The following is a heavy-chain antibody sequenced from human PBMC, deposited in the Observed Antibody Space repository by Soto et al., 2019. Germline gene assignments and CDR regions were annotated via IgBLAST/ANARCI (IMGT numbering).Heavy chain of an antibody. D-gene: IGHD2-15*01. CDR3: ARASTDPTGWYYFDE. Sequence: GASVKVSCKASGYTFIGYHIHCVRQAPGQGLEWMGSIKPNTGGTNYAQKFQGWVTMTRDTALNTAYMELSSLRSNDTAMYYCARASTDPTGWYYFDEWGQGTPVTVS. V-gene: IGHV1-2*04. CDR1: GYTFIGYH. CDR2: IKPNTGGT. J-gene: IGHJ4*02.